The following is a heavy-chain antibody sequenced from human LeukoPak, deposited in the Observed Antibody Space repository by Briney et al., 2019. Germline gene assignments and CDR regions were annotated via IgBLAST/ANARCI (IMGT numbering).Heavy chain of an antibody. V-gene: IGHV1-2*02. CDR3: AREVVVVPAAMAFDY. CDR1: GYTFTGYY. D-gene: IGHD2-2*01. J-gene: IGHJ4*02. Sequence: ASVKVSCKASGYTFTGYYMHWVRQAPGQGLEWTGWINPNSGGTNYAQKFQGRVTMTRDTSISTAYMELSRLRSDDTAVYYCAREVVVVPAAMAFDYWGQGTLVTVSS. CDR2: INPNSGGT.